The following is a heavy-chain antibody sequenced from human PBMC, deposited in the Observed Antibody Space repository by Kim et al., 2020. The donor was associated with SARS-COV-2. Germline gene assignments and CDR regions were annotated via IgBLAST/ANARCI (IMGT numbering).Heavy chain of an antibody. V-gene: IGHV4-31*03. J-gene: IGHJ5*02. CDR1: GGSISSGGYY. CDR2: IYYSGST. Sequence: SETLSLTCTVSGGSISSGGYYWSWIRQHPGKGLEWIGYIYYSGSTYYNPSLKSRVTISVDTSKNQFSLKLSSVTAADTAVYYCARDREYSGGSSNRRWFDPWGQGTLVTVSS. D-gene: IGHD2-15*01. CDR3: ARDREYSGGSSNRRWFDP.